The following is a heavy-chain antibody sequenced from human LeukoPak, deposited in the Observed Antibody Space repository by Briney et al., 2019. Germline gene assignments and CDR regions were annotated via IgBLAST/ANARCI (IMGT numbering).Heavy chain of an antibody. V-gene: IGHV1-2*02. CDR2: ITANSGST. Sequence: ASVKVCCKASGYTFTGYYMHWVRQAPGQGLEWSVWITANSGSTNYAQKFQGRVTMTRDTSISTAYMELSRLRSDDPAVYYCARGRRDILTGYYIDYWGQGTLVTVSS. J-gene: IGHJ4*02. CDR3: ARGRRDILTGYYIDY. D-gene: IGHD3-9*01. CDR1: GYTFTGYY.